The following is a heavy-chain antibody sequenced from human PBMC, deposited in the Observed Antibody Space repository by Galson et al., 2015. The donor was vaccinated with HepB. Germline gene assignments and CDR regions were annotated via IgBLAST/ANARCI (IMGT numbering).Heavy chain of an antibody. V-gene: IGHV3-13*05. Sequence: SLRLSCAASGFTFTRFDMHWVRQATGKGLEWVSTITTAGDPYYPGSVKGRFTISREDAKNSLYLQMNSLRAGDTAMYYCTRGVGSYYYDYWGQGTLVTVSS. CDR3: TRGVGSYYYDY. D-gene: IGHD1-26*01. CDR1: GFTFTRFD. CDR2: ITTAGDP. J-gene: IGHJ4*02.